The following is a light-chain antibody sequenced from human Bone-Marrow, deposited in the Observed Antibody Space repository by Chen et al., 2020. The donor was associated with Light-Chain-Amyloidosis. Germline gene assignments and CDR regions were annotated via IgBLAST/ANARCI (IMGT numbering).Light chain of an antibody. V-gene: IGKV3-20*01. CDR1: QSVSSSY. J-gene: IGKJ3*01. CDR3: QQYGSAVT. CDR2: GAS. Sequence: EIVLTQSPGTLSLSPGERATLSCRASQSVSSSYFAWYQQKPGQAPRLLIYGASSRATGIPDRFSGSGSGTDFTLTISRLDPEDFAVYYCQQYGSAVTFGPGTKVDIK.